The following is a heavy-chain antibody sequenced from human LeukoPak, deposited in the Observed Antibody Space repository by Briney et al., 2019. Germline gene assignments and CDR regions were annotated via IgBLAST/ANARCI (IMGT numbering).Heavy chain of an antibody. D-gene: IGHD6-25*01. V-gene: IGHV3-23*01. CDR3: ARGPPWYFDL. CDR2: ISGRGRSDI. CDR1: GFTFSSYA. Sequence: GGSLRLSCAASGFTFSSYAMSWVRQAPGKGLEWVSAISGRGRSDIYYTDSVQGRFTISRDNAKNTLYLQMNSLTAEDTAVYYCARGPPWYFDLWGRGTLVTVSS. J-gene: IGHJ2*01.